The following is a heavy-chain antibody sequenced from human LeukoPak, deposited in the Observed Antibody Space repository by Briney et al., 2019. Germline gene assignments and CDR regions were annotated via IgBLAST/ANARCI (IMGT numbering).Heavy chain of an antibody. J-gene: IGHJ4*02. CDR1: GYTFTSYG. V-gene: IGHV1-69*13. Sequence: GASVKVSCKASGYTFTSYGISWVRQAPGQGLEWMGGIIPIFGTANYAQKFQGRVTITADESTSTAYMELSSLRSEDTAVYYCARDRHADPPWVPAAMGHHFDYWGQGTLVTVSS. CDR3: ARDRHADPPWVPAAMGHHFDY. D-gene: IGHD2-2*01. CDR2: IIPIFGTA.